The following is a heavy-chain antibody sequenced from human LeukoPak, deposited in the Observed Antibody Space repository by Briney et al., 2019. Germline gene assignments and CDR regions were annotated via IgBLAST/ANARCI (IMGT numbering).Heavy chain of an antibody. D-gene: IGHD2-2*01. Sequence: SVKVSCKASGGTFSSYAISWVRQAPGQGLEWMGGIIPIFGTANNAQKFQGRVTITADESTSTAYMELRSLRSDDTAVYYCARDYCSSTSCLALNWFDPWGQGTLVTVSS. CDR1: GGTFSSYA. CDR2: IIPIFGTA. J-gene: IGHJ5*02. V-gene: IGHV1-69*13. CDR3: ARDYCSSTSCLALNWFDP.